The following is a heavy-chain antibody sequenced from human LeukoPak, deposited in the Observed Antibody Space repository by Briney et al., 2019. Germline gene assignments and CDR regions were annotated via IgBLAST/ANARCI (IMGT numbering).Heavy chain of an antibody. CDR3: ARGPTGVRGVIITIWFDP. CDR2: INPNSGGT. V-gene: IGHV1-2*02. J-gene: IGHJ5*02. CDR1: GYTFTGYY. Sequence: ASVKVSCKASGYTFTGYYMHWVRQAPGQGLEWMGWINPNSGGTNYAQKFQGRVTMTRDTSISTAYMELSRLRSDDTAVYYCARGPTGVRGVIITIWFDPWGQGTLVTVSS. D-gene: IGHD3-10*01.